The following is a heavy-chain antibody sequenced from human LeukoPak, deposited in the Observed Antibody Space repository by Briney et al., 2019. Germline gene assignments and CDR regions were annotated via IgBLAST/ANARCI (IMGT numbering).Heavy chain of an antibody. D-gene: IGHD3-10*01. V-gene: IGHV4-59*01. CDR2: IYYSGST. J-gene: IGHJ6*04. Sequence: SETLSLTCTLPGGSITNFYWSWIRQPPGGGLEYIGYIYYSGSTNYNPSLKSRVTISVDTSKNQFSLKLNSVSAADTAVYFCARLSRLTLIRGVTGYHSLDVWGKGTKVTVSS. CDR1: GGSITNFY. CDR3: ARLSRLTLIRGVTGYHSLDV.